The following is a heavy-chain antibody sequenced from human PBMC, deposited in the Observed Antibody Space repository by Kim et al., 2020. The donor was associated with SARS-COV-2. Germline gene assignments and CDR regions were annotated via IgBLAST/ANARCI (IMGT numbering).Heavy chain of an antibody. J-gene: IGHJ4*02. CDR1: GFTFSNAW. D-gene: IGHD5-12*01. CDR3: TSLQAGIVATTFERLPSY. CDR2: IKSKTDGGTT. V-gene: IGHV3-15*01. Sequence: GGSLRLSCAASGFTFSNAWMSWVRQAPGKGLEWVGRIKSKTDGGTTDYAAPVKGRFTISRDDSKNTLYLQMNSLKTEDTAVYYCTSLQAGIVATTFERLPSYGGQR.